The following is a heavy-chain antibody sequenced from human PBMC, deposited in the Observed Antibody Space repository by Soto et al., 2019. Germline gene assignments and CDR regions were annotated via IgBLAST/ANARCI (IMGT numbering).Heavy chain of an antibody. CDR3: ARLGSTMIVVATDYYFDY. Sequence: SETLSLTCTVSGGSISSYYWSWIRQPPGKGLEWIGYISYSGNTNYNPSLKSRVTISVDTSKNQFSLKLSSVTAADTAVYYCARLGSTMIVVATDYYFDYWGQGTLVTVS. J-gene: IGHJ4*02. D-gene: IGHD3-22*01. CDR2: ISYSGNT. V-gene: IGHV4-59*08. CDR1: GGSISSYY.